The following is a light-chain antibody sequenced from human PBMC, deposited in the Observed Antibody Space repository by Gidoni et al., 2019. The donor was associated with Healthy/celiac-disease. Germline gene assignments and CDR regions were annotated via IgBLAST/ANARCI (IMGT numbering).Light chain of an antibody. J-gene: IGLJ1*01. Sequence: QSALTQPRSVSGSPGQSVTISCTGTSSDVGGYNYVSWYQQHPGKAPKLMIYDVSKRPSGVPDRLSGSKSGNTASLTISSLQAEDEADYYCCSYAGSYTYVFGTGTKVTVL. CDR2: DVS. V-gene: IGLV2-11*01. CDR3: CSYAGSYTYV. CDR1: SSDVGGYNY.